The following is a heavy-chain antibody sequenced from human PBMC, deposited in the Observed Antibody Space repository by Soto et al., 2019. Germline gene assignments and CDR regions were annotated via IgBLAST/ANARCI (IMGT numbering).Heavy chain of an antibody. D-gene: IGHD1-26*01. CDR1: GGAISSSSYY. Sequence: SESLSLTSSKSGGAISSSSYYWGWLRHPPGKGLEWIGSIYYSGSTYYNPSPKSRVTISVDTSKNQFSLKLSSVTAADTAVYYCARESVFSGSYHYYYYGMDVWCQGT. CDR3: ARESVFSGSYHYYYYGMDV. J-gene: IGHJ6*02. CDR2: IYYSGST. V-gene: IGHV4-39*02.